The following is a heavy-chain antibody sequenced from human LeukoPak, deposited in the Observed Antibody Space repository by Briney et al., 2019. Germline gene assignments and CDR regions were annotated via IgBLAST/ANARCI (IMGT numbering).Heavy chain of an antibody. CDR1: GGSISSYY. CDR3: ARDGIEVAGTGYFDY. Sequence: PSETLSLTCTVSGGSISSYYWAWIRQPPGKGLEWIGSIFYSGGTYYNASVKSRVTMSVDTSKNQFSLKLSSATAADTAVYYCARDGIEVAGTGYFDYWDHGTLVTVSS. V-gene: IGHV4-39*02. D-gene: IGHD6-13*01. J-gene: IGHJ4*01. CDR2: IFYSGGT.